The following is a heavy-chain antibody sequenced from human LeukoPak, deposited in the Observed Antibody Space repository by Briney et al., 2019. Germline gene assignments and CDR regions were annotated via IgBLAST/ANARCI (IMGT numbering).Heavy chain of an antibody. D-gene: IGHD6-13*01. V-gene: IGHV1-8*01. CDR1: GYTFTRYD. Sequence: ASVKVSCKASGYTFTRYDINWVRQATGQGLAWMGWMNPNSGNTGYAQKFQGRVTMTRNTSISTAYMELSSLRSEDTAVYYCARGEAPLGSSSWGAWGQGTLVTVSS. CDR2: MNPNSGNT. J-gene: IGHJ4*02. CDR3: ARGEAPLGSSSWGA.